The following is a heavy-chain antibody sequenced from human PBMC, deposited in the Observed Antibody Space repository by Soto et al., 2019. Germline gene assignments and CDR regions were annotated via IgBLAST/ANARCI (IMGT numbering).Heavy chain of an antibody. V-gene: IGHV1-18*01. D-gene: IGHD3-16*01. CDR2: INAYNGNT. CDR1: GYSFTRYG. CDR3: AMVDVYVTPSPQDV. J-gene: IGHJ6*02. Sequence: QVQLVQSGAEVKNPGASVKVSCKASGYSFTRYGIGWARQAPGQGLEWMGWINAYNGNTNYAQNLQGRLTLTTDTTTTTADMESRSRRSNDTAIYYCAMVDVYVTPSPQDVWGQGTTVTVSS.